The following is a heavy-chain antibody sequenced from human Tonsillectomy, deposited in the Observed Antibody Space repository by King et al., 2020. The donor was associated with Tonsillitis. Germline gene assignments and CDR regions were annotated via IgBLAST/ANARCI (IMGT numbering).Heavy chain of an antibody. V-gene: IGHV3-23*04. CDR1: GFTFSSYA. D-gene: IGHD2-21*01. CDR3: AKGRLGYMDV. CDR2: ISSSGGST. Sequence: VQLVESGGALVQPGGSLRLSCAASGFTFSSYAMSWVRQAPGEGLEWVSLISSSGGSTYYTDSVKGRFTISRDNSKNTLYIRMNSLRAEDTAVYYCAKGRLGYMDVWGKGTTVTVSS. J-gene: IGHJ6*03.